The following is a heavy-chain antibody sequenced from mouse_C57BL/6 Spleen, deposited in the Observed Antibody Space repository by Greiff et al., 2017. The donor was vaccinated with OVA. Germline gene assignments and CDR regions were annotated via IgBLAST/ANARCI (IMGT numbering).Heavy chain of an antibody. J-gene: IGHJ2*01. V-gene: IGHV10-1*01. D-gene: IGHD2-1*01. CDR3: VRGNYDVYYFDY. CDR1: GFSFNTYA. Sequence: EVQLVESGGGLVQPKGSLKLSCAASGFSFNTYAMNWVRQAPGQGLEWVARIRSKSNNYATYYADSVKDRFTISRDDSESMLYLQMNNLKTEDTAMYYCVRGNYDVYYFDYWGQGTTLTVSS. CDR2: IRSKSNNYAT.